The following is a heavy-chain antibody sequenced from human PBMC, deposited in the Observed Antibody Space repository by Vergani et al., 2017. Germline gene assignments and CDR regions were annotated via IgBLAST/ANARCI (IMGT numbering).Heavy chain of an antibody. CDR3: ARDARYCSSTSCYGGAGYYYYMDV. CDR1: GFTFSSYS. Sequence: EVQLVESGGGLVKPGGSLRLSCAASGFTFSSYSMNWVRQAPGKGLEWVSSISSSSSYIYYADSVKGRFTISRDNAKNSLYLQMNSLRAEDTAVYYCARDARYCSSTSCYGGAGYYYYMDVWGKGTTVTVSS. D-gene: IGHD2-2*01. V-gene: IGHV3-21*01. CDR2: ISSSSSYI. J-gene: IGHJ6*03.